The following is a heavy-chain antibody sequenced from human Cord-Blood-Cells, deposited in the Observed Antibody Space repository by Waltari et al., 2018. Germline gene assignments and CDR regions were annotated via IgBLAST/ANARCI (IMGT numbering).Heavy chain of an antibody. D-gene: IGHD3-3*01. CDR3: ARDRPLYSYYDFWSGYYDAFDI. J-gene: IGHJ3*02. CDR2: IYHSGST. CDR1: GYSISSGYY. V-gene: IGHV4-38-2*02. Sequence: QVQLQESGPGLVKPSETLSLTCAVSGYSISSGYYCGWIRQPPGKGLEWIGSIYHSGSTYYNPSLKRRVTISVDTSKNQFSLKLSSVTAADTAVYYCARDRPLYSYYDFWSGYYDAFDIWGQGTMVTVSS.